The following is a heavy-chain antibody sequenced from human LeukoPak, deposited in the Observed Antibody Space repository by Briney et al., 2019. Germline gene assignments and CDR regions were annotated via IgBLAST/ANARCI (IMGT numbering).Heavy chain of an antibody. CDR2: ISYDGSNK. J-gene: IGHJ4*02. V-gene: IGHV3-30*04. CDR3: AKASASNIDY. CDR1: GFTFSSYA. Sequence: PGGSLRLSCAASGFTFSSYAMHWVRQAPGKGLEWVAVISYDGSNKYYADSVKGRVTISRDNSKNTLYLQMSSLRAEDTAVYYCAKASASNIDYWGQGTLVTVSS.